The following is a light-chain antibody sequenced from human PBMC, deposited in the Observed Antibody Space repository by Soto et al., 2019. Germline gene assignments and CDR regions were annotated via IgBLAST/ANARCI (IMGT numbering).Light chain of an antibody. J-gene: IGKJ2*01. CDR2: LGS. Sequence: DIMMTQSPLSLPVTPGEPASISCRSSQSLLYSNGHNYVNWYLQKPGQSPQLLIFLGSNRASGVPDRFSGSGSGTDFTLEISRVEAEDSGLYYCMQGLYTPRTFGQGTKLEIK. CDR1: QSLLYSNGHNY. CDR3: MQGLYTPRT. V-gene: IGKV2-28*01.